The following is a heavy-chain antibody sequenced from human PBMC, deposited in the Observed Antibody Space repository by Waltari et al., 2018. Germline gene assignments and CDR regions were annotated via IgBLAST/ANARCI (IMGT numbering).Heavy chain of an antibody. CDR2: VDPEDGET. CDR3: VRGPRVAAAGLDY. V-gene: IGHV1-69-2*01. D-gene: IGHD6-13*01. Sequence: EAQLVQSGAEVKKPGATVKISCKGSRYTFTDYYIHWVQQAPEKGLDWTGLVDPEDGETVYAEKFQGRVTISADTSTDTTHMELSSLRSEDTAVYYCVRGPRVAAAGLDYWGQGTLVTVSS. CDR1: RYTFTDYY. J-gene: IGHJ4*02.